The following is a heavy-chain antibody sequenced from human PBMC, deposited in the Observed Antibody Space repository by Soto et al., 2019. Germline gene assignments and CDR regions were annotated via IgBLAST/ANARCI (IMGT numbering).Heavy chain of an antibody. CDR1: GGSISSGGYS. J-gene: IGHJ5*02. CDR2: IYHSGST. V-gene: IGHV4-30-2*01. Sequence: QLQLRESGSGLVKPSQTLSLTCAVSGGSISSGGYSWSWIRQPPGKSLEWIGYIYHSGSTYYNPYLKSRVTISVDRAKNQFSLKLSYVTAADTAEYSWASGPNWFDPWVQGTLVTVSS. CDR3: ASGPNWFDP.